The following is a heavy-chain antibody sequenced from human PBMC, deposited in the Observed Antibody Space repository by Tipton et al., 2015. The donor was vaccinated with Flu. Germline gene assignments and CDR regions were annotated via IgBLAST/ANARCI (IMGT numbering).Heavy chain of an antibody. V-gene: IGHV4-4*07. CDR1: GGSISGYY. J-gene: IGHJ4*02. Sequence: TLSLTCVVSGGSISGYYWSWIRQPAGKGLEWIGRIYTSGSTTYNPSLKSRVTMSVDPSENQFSLKLSSVPAADTAVYYCARDSSGSRPFDYWGQGTLVTVSS. CDR3: ARDSSGSRPFDY. CDR2: IYTSGST. D-gene: IGHD1-26*01.